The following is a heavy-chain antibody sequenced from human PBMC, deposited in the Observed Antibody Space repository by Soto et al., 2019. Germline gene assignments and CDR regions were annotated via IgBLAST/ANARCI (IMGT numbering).Heavy chain of an antibody. Sequence: QVQLVQSGAEVKKPGASVKVSCKASGYTFTSYGITWVRQAPGQGLEWMGWISTYNGNTNYAQKLQGRITVTTDTSTSSAYMKLRSLRSDATAVYYCARDLGDYRYFQNWGQGTLVTVSP. D-gene: IGHD4-17*01. CDR3: ARDLGDYRYFQN. CDR2: ISTYNGNT. CDR1: GYTFTSYG. J-gene: IGHJ1*01. V-gene: IGHV1-18*01.